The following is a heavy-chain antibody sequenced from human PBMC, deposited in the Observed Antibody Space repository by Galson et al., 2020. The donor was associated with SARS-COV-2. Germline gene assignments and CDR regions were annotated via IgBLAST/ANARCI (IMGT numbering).Heavy chain of an antibody. CDR1: GFTFSDYY. Sequence: GGSLRLSCGASGFTFSDYYMSWIRQAPGKGLEWISYVSSSDSTIYYADSVKGRFTISRDNAKNSLFLQMNSLRAEDTAVYYCARAQGGSAAAGRNKYYGMDVWGQGTTVTVSS. V-gene: IGHV3-11*01. CDR2: VSSSDSTI. D-gene: IGHD6-13*01. J-gene: IGHJ6*02. CDR3: ARAQGGSAAAGRNKYYGMDV.